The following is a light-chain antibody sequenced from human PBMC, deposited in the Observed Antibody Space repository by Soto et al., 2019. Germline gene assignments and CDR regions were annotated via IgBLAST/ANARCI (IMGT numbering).Light chain of an antibody. CDR3: QQYNGSPWT. J-gene: IGKJ1*01. CDR1: QSISSW. CDR2: QAS. Sequence: DIQMTQSPFTLSASVGDRVTITCRASQSISSWLAWYQQKPGSAPKLLIYQASTLQTGVPSRFSGSGSGTEFTLTISSLQPDDFATYYCQQYNGSPWTFDQGTKVDIK. V-gene: IGKV1-5*03.